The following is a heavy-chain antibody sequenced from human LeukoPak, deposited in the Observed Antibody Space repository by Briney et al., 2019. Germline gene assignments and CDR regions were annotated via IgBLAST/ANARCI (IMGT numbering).Heavy chain of an antibody. CDR3: AKELFSGFDY. CDR2: ISYDGSNK. CDR1: GFTFSSYG. D-gene: IGHD3-10*01. V-gene: IGHV3-30*18. J-gene: IGHJ4*02. Sequence: PGGSLRLSCAASGFTFSSYGMHWVRQAPGKGLEWVAVISYDGSNKYYADSVKGRFTISRDNYKNTLYLQMNSLRAEDTAVYYCAKELFSGFDYWGQGTLVTVSS.